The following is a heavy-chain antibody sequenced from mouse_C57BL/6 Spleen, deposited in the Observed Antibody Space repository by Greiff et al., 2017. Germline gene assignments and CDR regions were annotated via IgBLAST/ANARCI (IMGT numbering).Heavy chain of an antibody. V-gene: IGHV5-9*01. D-gene: IGHD4-1*01. CDR3: ARQSWDDAMDY. Sequence: DVKLVESGGGLVKPGGSLKLSCAASGFTFSSYTMSWVRQTPEKRLEWVATISGGGGNTYYPDSVKGRFTISRDNAKNTLYLQMSSLRSEDTALYYCARQSWDDAMDYWGQGTSVTVSS. CDR2: ISGGGGNT. CDR1: GFTFSSYT. J-gene: IGHJ4*01.